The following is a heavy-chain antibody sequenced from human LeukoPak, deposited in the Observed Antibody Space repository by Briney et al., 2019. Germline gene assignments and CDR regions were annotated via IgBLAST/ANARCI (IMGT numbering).Heavy chain of an antibody. D-gene: IGHD4-17*01. Sequence: GGSLRLSCAASGFTFSSYGMHWVRQAPGKGLEWVANIKQDGSEKYYVDSVKGRFTISRDNAKNSLYLQMNSLRAEDTAVYYCARDLSTVTTWDYWGQGTLVTVSS. J-gene: IGHJ4*02. CDR3: ARDLSTVTTWDY. CDR1: GFTFSSYG. CDR2: IKQDGSEK. V-gene: IGHV3-7*01.